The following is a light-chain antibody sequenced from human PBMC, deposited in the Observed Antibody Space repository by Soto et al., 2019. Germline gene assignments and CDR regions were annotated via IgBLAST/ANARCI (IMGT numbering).Light chain of an antibody. CDR1: SSDIGAYNY. CDR2: GVT. V-gene: IGLV2-14*01. CDR3: FSHRSGDSHV. Sequence: ALAQPASVSGSPGQSITISCTGTSSDIGAYNYVSWYQQYPGKAPKLMIYGVTNRPSGVSNRFSGSKTGNTASLTISGLQAEDEADYYCFSHRSGDSHVFGTGTKVTVL. J-gene: IGLJ1*01.